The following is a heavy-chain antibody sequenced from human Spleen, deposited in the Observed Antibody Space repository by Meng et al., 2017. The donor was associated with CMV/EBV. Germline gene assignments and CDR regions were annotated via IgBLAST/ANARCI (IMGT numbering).Heavy chain of an antibody. J-gene: IGHJ5*02. CDR3: ARHDIVVVPAAIRGRLGWFDP. Sequence: SQTLSLTCGVYGVSLSGYYWTWIRQPPGKGLEWIGEITHSGSTNYNPSLKSRVTISADTSKNQFSLRLSSVTAADTAVYYCARHDIVVVPAAIRGRLGWFDPWGQGTLVTVS. V-gene: IGHV4-34*01. CDR2: ITHSGST. D-gene: IGHD2-2*02. CDR1: GVSLSGYY.